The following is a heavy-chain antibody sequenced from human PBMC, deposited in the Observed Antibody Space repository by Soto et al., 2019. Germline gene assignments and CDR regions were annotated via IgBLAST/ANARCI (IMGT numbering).Heavy chain of an antibody. J-gene: IGHJ4*02. D-gene: IGHD6-13*01. CDR2: MKPNSGNT. V-gene: IGHV1-8*01. CDR3: ARERTSSWRFDY. Sequence: QVQLVQSGAEVKKPGASVKVSCKASGYTFTSYDINWVRQATGQRPEWMGWMKPNSGNTGYAQKFQGRVTMTRNTSISTAYMELSTLRSEDTAVYYCARERTSSWRFDYWGQGTLVTVSS. CDR1: GYTFTSYD.